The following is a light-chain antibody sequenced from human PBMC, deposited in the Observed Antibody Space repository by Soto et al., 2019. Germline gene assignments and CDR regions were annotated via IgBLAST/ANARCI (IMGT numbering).Light chain of an antibody. Sequence: QAVVTQPPSVSGAPGQRVSISCTGSSSNIGADYDVHWYQQFPGRAPKLLIYDTRNRPSGVPDRFSGSKSGTSASLAIAGLQPGDEADYYCQSYDSGLSGSVFGGGTKLTVL. CDR2: DTR. V-gene: IGLV1-40*01. CDR3: QSYDSGLSGSV. J-gene: IGLJ2*01. CDR1: SSNIGADYD.